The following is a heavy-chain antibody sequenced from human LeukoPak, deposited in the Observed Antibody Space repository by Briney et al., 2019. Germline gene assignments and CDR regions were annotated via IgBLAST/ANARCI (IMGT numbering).Heavy chain of an antibody. D-gene: IGHD6-19*01. Sequence: SETLSLTCAVYGGSFSGYYWSWIRQPPGKGLEWIGEINHSGSTNYNPSLKSRVTISVDTSKNQFSLKLSSVTAADTAVYYCARETLPAMSSSGWYSGWFDPWGQGTLVTVSS. V-gene: IGHV4-34*01. CDR1: GGSFSGYY. J-gene: IGHJ5*02. CDR2: INHSGST. CDR3: ARETLPAMSSSGWYSGWFDP.